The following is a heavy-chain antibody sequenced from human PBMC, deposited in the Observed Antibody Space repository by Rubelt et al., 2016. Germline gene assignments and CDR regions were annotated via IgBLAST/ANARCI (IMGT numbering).Heavy chain of an antibody. CDR2: ISGSGGNT. Sequence: VQLLDSGGGLVQPGGSLRLSCATSGFTFSNYAMSWVRQAPGKGLEWVSAISGSGGNTYYADFAKGRFTISRDNPKNTLSLQMNSLRAEDTAVYYCAKDSHKAAYFDYWGQGTLVTVSS. V-gene: IGHV3-23*01. J-gene: IGHJ4*02. CDR1: GFTFSNYA. CDR3: AKDSHKAAYFDY. D-gene: IGHD6-25*01.